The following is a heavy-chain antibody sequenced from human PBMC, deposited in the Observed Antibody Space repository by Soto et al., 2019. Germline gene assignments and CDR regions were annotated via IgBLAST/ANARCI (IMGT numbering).Heavy chain of an antibody. J-gene: IGHJ5*02. V-gene: IGHV4-4*07. CDR1: GASIRCFY. CDR3: VRDGTKTLRDWFDP. CDR2: IYATGTT. Sequence: SETLSLSSPSAGASIRCFYWSWLRPTAGKGLEWIGRIYATGTTDYNPSLKSRVMMSVDTSKKQFSLKLRSVTAADTAVYYCVRDGTKTLRDWFDPWGQGIAVTVSS. D-gene: IGHD1-1*01.